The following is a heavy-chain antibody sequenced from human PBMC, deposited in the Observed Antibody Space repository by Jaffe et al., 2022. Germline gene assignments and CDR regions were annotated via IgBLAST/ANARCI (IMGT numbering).Heavy chain of an antibody. CDR1: GGSFSGYY. Sequence: QVQLQQWGAGLLKPSETLSLTCAVYGGSFSGYYWSWIRQPPGKGLEWIGEINHSGSTNYNPSLKSRVTISVDTSKNQFSLKLSSVTAADTAVYYCARALRGYSYGLYYYYYMDVWGKGTTVTVSS. J-gene: IGHJ6*03. V-gene: IGHV4-34*01. D-gene: IGHD5-18*01. CDR2: INHSGST. CDR3: ARALRGYSYGLYYYYYMDV.